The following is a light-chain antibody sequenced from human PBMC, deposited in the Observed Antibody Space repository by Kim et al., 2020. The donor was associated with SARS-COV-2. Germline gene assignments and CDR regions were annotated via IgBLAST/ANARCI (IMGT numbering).Light chain of an antibody. Sequence: APGRTARITGAGNNIGGESVPWYQQKPGRAPVLVMSYDSDRPSGIPERFSGSKSGNTATLTISRVEVGDEADYYCQVWDSPTDHVVFGGGTKVTVL. J-gene: IGLJ2*01. CDR1: NIGGES. CDR2: YDS. CDR3: QVWDSPTDHVV. V-gene: IGLV3-21*04.